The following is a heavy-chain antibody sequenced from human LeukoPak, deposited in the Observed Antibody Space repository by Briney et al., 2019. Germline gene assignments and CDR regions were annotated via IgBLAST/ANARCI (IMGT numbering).Heavy chain of an antibody. CDR3: ARSYYYDSSGRDY. V-gene: IGHV1-69*02. CDR1: GGTFSSYT. CDR2: IIPILGIA. Sequence: SVKVSCKASGGTFSSYTISWVRQVPGQGLEWMGRIIPILGIANYAQKFQGRVTITADKSTSTAYMELSSLRSEDTAVYYCARSYYYDSSGRDYWGQGTLVTVSS. J-gene: IGHJ4*02. D-gene: IGHD3-22*01.